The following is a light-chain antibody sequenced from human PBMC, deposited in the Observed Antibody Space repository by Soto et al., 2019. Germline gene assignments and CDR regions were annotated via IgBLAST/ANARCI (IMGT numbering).Light chain of an antibody. V-gene: IGKV2-30*01. CDR3: MQGSHWPLWT. J-gene: IGKJ1*01. CDR2: KVS. Sequence: DVVMTQSPLSLAVTLGQPASISCRSSQSLLSSDGNTYLNWFQQRPGQSPRRLIYKVSNRDSGVPDRFSGSGSGTDFTLTISRVEAEDVGVYYCMQGSHWPLWTFGQGTKVEIK. CDR1: QSLLSSDGNTY.